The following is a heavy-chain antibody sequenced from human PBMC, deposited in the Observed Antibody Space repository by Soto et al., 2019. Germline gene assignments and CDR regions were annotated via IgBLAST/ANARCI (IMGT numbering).Heavy chain of an antibody. CDR3: ARDIGGYDSSGYPGYYYYGMDV. CDR2: IYSGGST. CDR1: GFTVSSNY. Sequence: GGSLRLSCAASGFTVSSNYMSWVRQAPGKGLEWVSVIYSGGSTYYADSVKGRFTISRDNSKNTLYLQMNSLRAEYTAVYYCARDIGGYDSSGYPGYYYYGMDVWCQGTTVTVSS. J-gene: IGHJ6*02. D-gene: IGHD3-22*01. V-gene: IGHV3-53*01.